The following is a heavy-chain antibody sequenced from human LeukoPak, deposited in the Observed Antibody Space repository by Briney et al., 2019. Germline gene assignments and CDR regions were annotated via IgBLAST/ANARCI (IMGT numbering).Heavy chain of an antibody. D-gene: IGHD1-26*01. CDR1: GGSISSSSYY. Sequence: SETLSLTCTVSGGSISSSSYYWGWIRQPPGKGLEWIGSIYYSGSTYYNPSLKSRVTISVDTSKNQFSLKLSSVTAADTAVYYCARLGVGPRGVGFDYWGQGTLVTVSS. CDR3: ARLGVGPRGVGFDY. CDR2: IYYSGST. J-gene: IGHJ4*02. V-gene: IGHV4-39*01.